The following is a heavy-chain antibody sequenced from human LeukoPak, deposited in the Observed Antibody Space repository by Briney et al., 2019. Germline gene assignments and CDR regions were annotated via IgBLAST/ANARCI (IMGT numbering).Heavy chain of an antibody. CDR1: GFTFSSSW. D-gene: IGHD7-27*01. Sequence: GGSLRLSCAASGFTFSSSWMHWVRQVPGKGLVWVSRVKGDETTTGYADSVKGRFTISRDNAKNTLYLQMHSLRVEDTALYYCASDYWGPAHWGQGTPVTVSS. CDR2: VKGDETTT. J-gene: IGHJ4*02. V-gene: IGHV3-74*01. CDR3: ASDYWGPAH.